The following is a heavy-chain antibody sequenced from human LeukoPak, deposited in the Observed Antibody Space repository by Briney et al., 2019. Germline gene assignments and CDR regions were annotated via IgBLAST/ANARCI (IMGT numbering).Heavy chain of an antibody. J-gene: IGHJ3*02. D-gene: IGHD3-9*01. CDR3: ATTPIDPKAFDI. Sequence: GASVKVSCKVSGYTLTELSMRWVRQAPGKGLEWMGGFDPEDGETIYAQKFQGRVTMTEDTSTDTAYMELSSLRSEDTAVYYCATTPIDPKAFDIWGQGTMVTVSS. V-gene: IGHV1-24*01. CDR1: GYTLTELS. CDR2: FDPEDGET.